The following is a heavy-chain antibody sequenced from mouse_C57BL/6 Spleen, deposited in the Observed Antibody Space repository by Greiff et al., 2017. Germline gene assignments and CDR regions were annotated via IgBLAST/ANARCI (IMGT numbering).Heavy chain of an antibody. V-gene: IGHV1-72*01. CDR2: IDPNSGGT. Sequence: QVQLQQPGAELVKPGASVKLSCKASGYTFTSYWMHWVKQRPGRGLEWIGWIDPNSGGTKYNEKFKSKATLTVDKPSSTAYMQLSSLTSEDSAVYYCARCYCGSSYENDFGYWGQGTTLTVSS. CDR3: ARCYCGSSYENDFGY. J-gene: IGHJ2*01. CDR1: GYTFTSYW. D-gene: IGHD1-1*01.